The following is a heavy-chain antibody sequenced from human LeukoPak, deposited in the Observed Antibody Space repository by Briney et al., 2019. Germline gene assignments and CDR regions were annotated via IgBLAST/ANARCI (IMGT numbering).Heavy chain of an antibody. CDR3: ARLSGYGLHYYYYMDV. CDR2: INHSGST. CDR1: GGSSSGYY. V-gene: IGHV4-34*01. Sequence: PSETLSLTCAVYGGSSSGYYWSWIRQPPGKGLEWIGEINHSGSTNYNPSLKGRVTISVDTSKNQFSLKLSSVTAADTAVYYCARLSGYGLHYYYYMDVWGSGTTVTVSS. J-gene: IGHJ6*03. D-gene: IGHD5-12*01.